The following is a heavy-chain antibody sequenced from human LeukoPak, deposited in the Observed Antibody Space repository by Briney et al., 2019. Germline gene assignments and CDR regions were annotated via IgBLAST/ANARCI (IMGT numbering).Heavy chain of an antibody. Sequence: SETLSLTCAVYGGSFSGYYWSWIRQPPGKGLEWIGEINHSGSTNYNPSLKSRVTISVDTSKNQFSLKLSSVTAADTAVYYCARGFYAGGYVFDYWGQGTLVTVSS. CDR3: ARGFYAGGYVFDY. CDR1: GGSFSGYY. D-gene: IGHD6-25*01. V-gene: IGHV4-34*01. CDR2: INHSGST. J-gene: IGHJ4*02.